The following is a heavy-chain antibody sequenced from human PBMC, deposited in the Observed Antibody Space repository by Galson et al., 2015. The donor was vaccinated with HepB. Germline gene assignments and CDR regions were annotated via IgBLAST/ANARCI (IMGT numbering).Heavy chain of an antibody. CDR3: ARDARTPYYDLLTGYYYSYGMDV. CDR2: ISSSDYR. Sequence: SLRLSCAASGFTFNDYYMSWIRQAPGKGLEWVSYISSSDYRNYADSVKGRFTISRDSAKNSLFLQMNSLTAEDTAVYYCARDARTPYYDLLTGYYYSYGMDVWGQGTTVTVSS. J-gene: IGHJ6*02. D-gene: IGHD3-9*01. CDR1: GFTFNDYY. V-gene: IGHV3-11*06.